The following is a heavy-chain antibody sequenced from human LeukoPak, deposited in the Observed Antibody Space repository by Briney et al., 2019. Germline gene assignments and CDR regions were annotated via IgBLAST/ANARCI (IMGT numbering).Heavy chain of an antibody. V-gene: IGHV3-23*01. J-gene: IGHJ4*02. D-gene: IGHD2-8*02. CDR2: ISGSGGST. Sequence: QPGGTLRLSCAASGFTFRRYGMSWVRQAPGKGLEWVSSISGSGGSTFYGDSVKGRFTISRDNSKNTLYLQMNSLRAEDTAIYYCATYRQVLLPFESWGQGTLVTVSS. CDR1: GFTFRRYG. CDR3: ATYRQVLLPFES.